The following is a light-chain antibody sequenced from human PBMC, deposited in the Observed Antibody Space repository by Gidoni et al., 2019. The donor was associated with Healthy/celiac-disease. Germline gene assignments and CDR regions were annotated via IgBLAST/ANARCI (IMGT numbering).Light chain of an antibody. Sequence: QSVLTQPPSASGTTGQRVTISCSGSSSNIGSNTVNWYQQLPGTAPTLLIYSNNQRPSGVPDCFSGSKSGTSASLAISGLQSEDEADYYCAACDDSLNGYVFGTGTKVTVL. CDR2: SNN. CDR1: SSNIGSNT. J-gene: IGLJ1*01. V-gene: IGLV1-44*01. CDR3: AACDDSLNGYV.